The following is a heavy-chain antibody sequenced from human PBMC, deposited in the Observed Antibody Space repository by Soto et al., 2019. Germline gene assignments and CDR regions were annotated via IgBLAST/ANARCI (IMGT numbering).Heavy chain of an antibody. Sequence: ASVKVSCKASGYTFTSYYMHWVRQAPGQGLEWMGIINPSGGSTSYAQKFQGRVTMTRDTSTSTVYMELSSLRSEDTAVYYCARDRRGLAAAGGYYYYYYMDVWGKGTTVTVSS. CDR2: INPSGGST. D-gene: IGHD6-13*01. V-gene: IGHV1-46*03. CDR3: ARDRRGLAAAGGYYYYYYMDV. CDR1: GYTFTSYY. J-gene: IGHJ6*03.